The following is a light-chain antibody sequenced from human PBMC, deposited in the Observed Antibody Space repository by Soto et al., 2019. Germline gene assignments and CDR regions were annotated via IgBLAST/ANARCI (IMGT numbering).Light chain of an antibody. Sequence: TLSVSPGEGATLSCRASQNININLAWYKQKPGQAPSPLVYDASTRAAGIPARVGGSGSGTEFTLSISSLQSEDFAVYFCQQYHLWPLTLGQGTRLEI. J-gene: IGKJ5*01. CDR2: DAS. CDR3: QQYHLWPLT. CDR1: QNININ. V-gene: IGKV3-15*01.